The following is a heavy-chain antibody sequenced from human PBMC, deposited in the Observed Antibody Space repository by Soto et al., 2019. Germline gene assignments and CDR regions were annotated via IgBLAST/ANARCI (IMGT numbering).Heavy chain of an antibody. V-gene: IGHV4-31*03. CDR1: GGSISSGGYY. J-gene: IGHJ4*02. Sequence: QVQLQESGPGLVKPSQTLSLTCTVSGGSISSGGYYWSWIRQHPGKGLEWIGYIYYSGSTYYNPSLKSRVTISVDTSKNQFSLKLSSVTAADTAVYYCARDSVAGGSGSYERYYFDYWGQGTLVTVSS. CDR2: IYYSGST. D-gene: IGHD3-10*01. CDR3: ARDSVAGGSGSYERYYFDY.